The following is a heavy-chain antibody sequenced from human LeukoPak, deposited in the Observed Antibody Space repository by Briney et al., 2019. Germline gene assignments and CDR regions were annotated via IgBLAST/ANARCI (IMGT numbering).Heavy chain of an antibody. J-gene: IGHJ4*02. CDR2: ISGSGGST. Sequence: GGSLRLSCAASGFTVSSNYMSWVRQAPGKGLEWVSAISGSGGSTYYADSVKGRFTISRDNSKNTLYLQMNSLRAEDTAVYYCAEPEGGYYDIRPDWGQGTLVTVSS. D-gene: IGHD3-22*01. CDR1: GFTVSSNY. V-gene: IGHV3-23*01. CDR3: AEPEGGYYDIRPD.